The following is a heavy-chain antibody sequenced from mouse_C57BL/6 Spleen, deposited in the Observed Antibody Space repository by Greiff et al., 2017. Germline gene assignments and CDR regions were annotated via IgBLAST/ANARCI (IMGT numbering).Heavy chain of an antibody. V-gene: IGHV1-52*01. Sequence: QVQLQQPGAELVRPGSSVKLSCKASGYTFTSYWMHWVKQRPIQGLEWIGNIDPSDSETHYNQKFKDKDTLTVDKSSSTAYMQLSSLTSEDSAVYYCAREGPYAMDYWGQGTSVTVSS. CDR3: AREGPYAMDY. CDR2: IDPSDSET. CDR1: GYTFTSYW. J-gene: IGHJ4*01.